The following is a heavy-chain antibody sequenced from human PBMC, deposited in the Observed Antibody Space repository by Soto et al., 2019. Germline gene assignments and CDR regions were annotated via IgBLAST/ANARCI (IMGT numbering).Heavy chain of an antibody. Sequence: PGGSLRLSCAASGFTFSSYGMHWVRQAPGKGLEWVAVIWYDGSNKYYADSVKGRFTISRDNSKNTLYLQMNSLRAEDTAVYYCARALQGYYGMDVWGQGTTVTDS. J-gene: IGHJ6*02. V-gene: IGHV3-33*01. CDR1: GFTFSSYG. CDR2: IWYDGSNK. CDR3: ARALQGYYGMDV.